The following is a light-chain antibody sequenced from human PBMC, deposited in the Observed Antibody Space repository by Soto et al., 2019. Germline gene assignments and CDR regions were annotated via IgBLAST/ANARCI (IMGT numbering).Light chain of an antibody. J-gene: IGKJ1*01. CDR3: MQAQQSPPT. V-gene: IGKV2-28*01. CDR2: FGS. CDR1: QSLLQSNGYNY. Sequence: DIVMTQSPLSLPVTPGEPASISCNSSQSLLQSNGYNYLDWYLQKPGQSPQLLIYFGSYRASGVPDRFSGRGPGTDFTLKIRRVEAEDVAIYYCMQAQQSPPTFGQGTKVEIK.